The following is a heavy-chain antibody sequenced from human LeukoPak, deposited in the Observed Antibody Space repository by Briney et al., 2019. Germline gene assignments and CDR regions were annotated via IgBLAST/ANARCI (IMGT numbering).Heavy chain of an antibody. J-gene: IGHJ6*03. CDR1: GGSIISTTYY. CDR3: ARASGSSWYERRLHAYYYYMDV. Sequence: SETLSLTCTVSGGSIISTTYYWGWIRQPPGEGLEWIGSIDYSGSTYYNPSLKSRVTISVDTSKNQFSLNLSSVTAADTAVYSCARASGSSWYERRLHAYYYYMDVWGKGTTVTVSS. V-gene: IGHV4-39*07. CDR2: IDYSGST. D-gene: IGHD6-13*01.